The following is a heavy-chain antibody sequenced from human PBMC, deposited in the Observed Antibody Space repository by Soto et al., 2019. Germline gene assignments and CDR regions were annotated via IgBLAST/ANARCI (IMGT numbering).Heavy chain of an antibody. J-gene: IGHJ4*02. D-gene: IGHD2-15*01. CDR3: AKDICSGGSCYPVQY. CDR1: GFTFSSYA. Sequence: PGGSLRLSCAASGFTFSSYAMSWVRQAPGKGLEWVSAISGSGGSTYYADSVKGRFTISRDNSKNTLYLQMNSLRAEDTAVYYCAKDICSGGSCYPVQYWGQGTLVTVSS. V-gene: IGHV3-23*01. CDR2: ISGSGGST.